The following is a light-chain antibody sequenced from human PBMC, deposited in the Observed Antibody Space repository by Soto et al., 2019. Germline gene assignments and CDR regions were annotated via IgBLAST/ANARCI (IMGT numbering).Light chain of an antibody. Sequence: EIVMTQSPATLSVSPGERATLSRRASQSVSSNLAWYHQKPGQAPRLLIYGASTRATGIPARFSGSGSGTEFTLTISSLQSEDFAVYYCQQYNNWHTFGQGTKVEIK. CDR3: QQYNNWHT. J-gene: IGKJ1*01. CDR1: QSVSSN. V-gene: IGKV3-15*01. CDR2: GAS.